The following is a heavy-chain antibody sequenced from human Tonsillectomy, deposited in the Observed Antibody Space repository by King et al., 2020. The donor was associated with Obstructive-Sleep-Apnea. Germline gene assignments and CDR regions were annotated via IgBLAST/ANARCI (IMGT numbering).Heavy chain of an antibody. D-gene: IGHD5-18*01. V-gene: IGHV3-11*01. Sequence: VQLVESGGGLVKPGGSLRLSCAASGFTFSDYYMTWIRRAPGKGLEWVSHMSGSGYSTYYADSVRGRFTISRDDDNNSLNLQMDSLRVEDTGIYYCVARGYNYIYVGQWGQGTLVTVSS. CDR1: GFTFSDYY. CDR3: VARGYNYIYVGQ. CDR2: MSGSGYST. J-gene: IGHJ4*02.